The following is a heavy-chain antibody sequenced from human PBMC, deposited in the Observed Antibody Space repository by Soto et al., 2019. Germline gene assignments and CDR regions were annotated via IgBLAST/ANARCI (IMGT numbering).Heavy chain of an antibody. CDR2: ISYDGREK. CDR3: AREPLAVTGSFVDY. D-gene: IGHD6-19*01. V-gene: IGHV3-30*04. CDR1: GFSFSSYA. Sequence: QVQLVESGGGVVQPGRSLRLSCAASGFSFSSYAMHWVRQAPGKGLEWLGVISYDGREKYYADSAKGRFTISRDSSKNTAYLQMNSLRAEDTAVYYCAREPLAVTGSFVDYWGQGTLVTVSS. J-gene: IGHJ4*02.